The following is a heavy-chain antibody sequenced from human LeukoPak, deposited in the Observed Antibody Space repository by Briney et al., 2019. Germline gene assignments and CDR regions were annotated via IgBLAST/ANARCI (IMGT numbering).Heavy chain of an antibody. J-gene: IGHJ4*02. V-gene: IGHV1-2*02. Sequence: ASVKVSCKASGYIFTGYYMHWVRQAPGQGLEWMGWINPNSGGTNYAQKFQGRVTMTRDTSISTAYMELSRLRSDDTAVYYCARSHSGYESYHFDYWGQGTLVTVSS. D-gene: IGHD5-12*01. CDR1: GYIFTGYY. CDR2: INPNSGGT. CDR3: ARSHSGYESYHFDY.